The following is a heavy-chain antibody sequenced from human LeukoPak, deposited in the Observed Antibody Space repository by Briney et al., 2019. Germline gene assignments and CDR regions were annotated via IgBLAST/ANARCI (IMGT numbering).Heavy chain of an antibody. CDR2: ISYDGSNK. CDR3: AKLKAAAAGPLDY. CDR1: GFTVSSYG. D-gene: IGHD6-13*01. Sequence: GRSLRLSCAASGFTVSSYGMHWVRQAPGKGLEWVAVISYDGSNKYYADSVKGRFTISRDNSKNTLYLQMNSLRAEDTAVYYCAKLKAAAAGPLDYWGQGTLVTVSS. V-gene: IGHV3-30*18. J-gene: IGHJ4*02.